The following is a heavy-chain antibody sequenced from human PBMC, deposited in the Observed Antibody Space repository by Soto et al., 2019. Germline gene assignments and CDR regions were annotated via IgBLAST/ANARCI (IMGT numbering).Heavy chain of an antibody. CDR3: AKRGYPLAYYYGMDH. CDR1: GFTFSSYA. Sequence: PGGSLRLACAASGFTFSSYAMSWVRQAPGKGLEWVSAISGSGGSTYYADSVKGRFTVSRDNFKNMLYLQMSRLRAEDTALYYCAKRGYPLAYYYGMDHWGQGTTVTVS. V-gene: IGHV3-23*01. D-gene: IGHD5-12*01. J-gene: IGHJ6*02. CDR2: ISGSGGST.